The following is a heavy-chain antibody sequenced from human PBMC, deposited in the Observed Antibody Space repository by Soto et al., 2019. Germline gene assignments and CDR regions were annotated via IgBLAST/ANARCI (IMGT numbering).Heavy chain of an antibody. D-gene: IGHD6-13*01. CDR2: IYPGDSDT. J-gene: IGHJ6*02. CDR3: ATSVTRAAGTLFYYYYGMDV. CDR1: GYSFNSYW. V-gene: IGHV5-51*01. Sequence: PGESLKISCKGSGYSFNSYWIGWVRQMPGKGLEWMGVIYPGDSDTRYSPSFQGQVTISADKSISTAYLQWSSLKASDTAMYYCATSVTRAAGTLFYYYYGMDVSGQGTTVTVSS.